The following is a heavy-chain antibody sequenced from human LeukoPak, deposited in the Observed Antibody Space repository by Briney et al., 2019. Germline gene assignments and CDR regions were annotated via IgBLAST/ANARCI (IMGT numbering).Heavy chain of an antibody. Sequence: SETLSLTCTVSGDSISSYYWSWIRQPAGKGLEWIGRIYTSENTNYNPSLKSRVTMSVDRSKNQFSLKLSSVTAADTAVYHCARERGYCFDPWGQGMLVTVSS. D-gene: IGHD3-3*01. CDR1: GDSISSYY. J-gene: IGHJ5*02. V-gene: IGHV4-4*07. CDR3: ARERGYCFDP. CDR2: IYTSENT.